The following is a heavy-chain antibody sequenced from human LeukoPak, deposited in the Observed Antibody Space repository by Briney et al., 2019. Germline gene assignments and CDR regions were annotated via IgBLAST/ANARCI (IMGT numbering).Heavy chain of an antibody. CDR2: IKHDESEK. CDR1: GFSFNSDW. CDR3: TRRLDD. Sequence: GGSLRLTCAASGFSFNSDWMDWVRQAPGKGLEWVANIKHDESEKNYLDSVKGRFTISRDNAQNSLYLQMNGLRVEDTAVYYCTRRLDDWGQGTLVTVSS. D-gene: IGHD3-16*01. J-gene: IGHJ4*02. V-gene: IGHV3-7*01.